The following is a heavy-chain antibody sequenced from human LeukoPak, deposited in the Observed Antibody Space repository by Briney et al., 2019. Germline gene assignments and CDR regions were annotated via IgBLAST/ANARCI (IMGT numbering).Heavy chain of an antibody. J-gene: IGHJ3*02. CDR1: GFTFSDYD. CDR3: SRGGQRAGYAFDI. CDR2: LHTAGDA. V-gene: IGHV3-13*01. Sequence: GGSLRLSCAASGFTFSDYDMHWVRQVTGKSLEWVSSLHTAGDAHYSVSVRGRFIISRERSKTSFYLQMNSLRAEDAAMYYCSRGGQRAGYAFDIWGQGTMVTVSS.